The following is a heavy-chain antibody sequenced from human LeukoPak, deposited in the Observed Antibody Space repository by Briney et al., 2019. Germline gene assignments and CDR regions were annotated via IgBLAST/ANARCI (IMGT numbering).Heavy chain of an antibody. CDR3: ARVGLDILTGYYNPGAHYY. CDR1: GYSFTSYW. D-gene: IGHD3-9*01. J-gene: IGHJ4*02. CDR2: IYPSDSDT. Sequence: GESLKFSCMGSGYSFTSYWIGWVRQMPEKGLEWMGIIYPSDSDTRYSPSFQGQVTISADKSISTAYLQWSSLKASDTAMYYCARVGLDILTGYYNPGAHYYWGQGTLVTVSS. V-gene: IGHV5-51*01.